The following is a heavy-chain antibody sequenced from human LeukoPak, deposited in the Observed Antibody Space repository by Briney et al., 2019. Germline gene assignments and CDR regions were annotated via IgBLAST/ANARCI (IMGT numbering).Heavy chain of an antibody. CDR1: GGSISSGGYY. V-gene: IGHV4-31*03. CDR2: IYYSGST. CDR3: ARESWGSWFDP. D-gene: IGHD3-16*01. Sequence: PLQTLSLTCTVSGGSISSGGYYWSWIRQHPGKGLEWIGYIYYSGSTYYNPSLKSRITISVDTSKNQFSLKLSSVTAADTAVYYCARESWGSWFDPWGQGTLVTVSS. J-gene: IGHJ5*02.